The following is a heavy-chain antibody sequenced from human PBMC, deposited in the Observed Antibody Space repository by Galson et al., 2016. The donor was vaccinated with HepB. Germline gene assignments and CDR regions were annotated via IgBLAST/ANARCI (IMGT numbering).Heavy chain of an antibody. CDR2: TSNNSNYI. Sequence: SLRLSCAASGSTFSSYSMNWVRQAPGKGLEWVSSTSNNSNYIYYADSVKGRFTISRDNAKNSLYLQMSSLRAEDTAVYFCARDGSVFDYWGQGTLVTVSS. V-gene: IGHV3-21*01. J-gene: IGHJ4*02. CDR3: ARDGSVFDY. CDR1: GSTFSSYS.